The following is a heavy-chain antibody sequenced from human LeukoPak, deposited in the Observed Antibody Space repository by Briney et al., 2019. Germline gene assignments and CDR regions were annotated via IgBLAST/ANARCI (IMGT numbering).Heavy chain of an antibody. CDR2: IRSKANSYAT. CDR1: GFTFGDYA. Sequence: GGSLRLSCTASGFTFGDYAMHWVRQASGKGLEWVGRIRSKANSYATAYAASVKGRFTISRDDSKNTAYLQMNSLKTEDTAVYYCTSHSITMIMAYAFDIWGQGTMVTVSS. D-gene: IGHD3-22*01. J-gene: IGHJ3*02. CDR3: TSHSITMIMAYAFDI. V-gene: IGHV3-73*01.